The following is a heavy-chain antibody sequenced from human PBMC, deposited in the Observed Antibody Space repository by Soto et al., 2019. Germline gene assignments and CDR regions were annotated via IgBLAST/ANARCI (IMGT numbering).Heavy chain of an antibody. CDR1: GDSVSSNSAA. V-gene: IGHV6-1*01. D-gene: IGHD6-13*01. J-gene: IGHJ6*02. CDR3: ARENYSRRYHCGMDV. Sequence: PSQTLSLTCAISGDSVSSNSAAWNWIRQSPSRGLEWLGRTYYRSKWFNDYAVSVKSRITINSVTSKNLFSLQLNSVTPEDTSVYYCARENYSRRYHCGMDVWGQGTTVTVAS. CDR2: TYYRSKWFN.